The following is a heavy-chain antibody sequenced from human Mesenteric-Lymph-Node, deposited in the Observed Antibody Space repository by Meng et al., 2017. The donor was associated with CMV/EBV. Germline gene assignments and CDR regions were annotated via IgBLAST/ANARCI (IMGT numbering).Heavy chain of an antibody. D-gene: IGHD3-3*01. CDR1: GGSISSGNYY. Sequence: SETLSLTCTVSGGSISSGNYYWSWIRQSPGKGLEWIGYIHYSGSTYYNSSLKSRISISLDTTKNQFSLKLSSVTAADTAVYYCARESIFDFWSGPFDYWGQGTLVTVSS. V-gene: IGHV4-30-4*08. CDR3: ARESIFDFWSGPFDY. CDR2: IHYSGST. J-gene: IGHJ4*02.